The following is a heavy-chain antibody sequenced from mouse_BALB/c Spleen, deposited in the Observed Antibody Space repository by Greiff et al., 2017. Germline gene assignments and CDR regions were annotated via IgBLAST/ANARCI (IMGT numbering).Heavy chain of an antibody. V-gene: IGHV2-9*02. CDR3: ARAPLYYRYDDWYFDV. Sequence: VQLQESGPGLVAPSQSLSITCTVSGFSLTSYGVHWVRQPPGKGLEWLGVIWAGGSTNYNSALMSRLSISKDNSKSQVFLKMNSLQTDDTAMYYCARAPLYYRYDDWYFDVWGAGTTVTVSS. CDR1: GFSLTSYG. J-gene: IGHJ1*01. CDR2: IWAGGST. D-gene: IGHD2-14*01.